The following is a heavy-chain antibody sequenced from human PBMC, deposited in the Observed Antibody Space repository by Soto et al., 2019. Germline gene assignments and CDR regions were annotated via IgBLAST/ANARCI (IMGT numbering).Heavy chain of an antibody. V-gene: IGHV4-61*01. CDR2: IYYSGST. CDR3: ARDHNGDLGY. CDR1: GGSVSSGSYY. Sequence: KASETLSLTCTVSGGSVSSGSYYWSWIRQPPGKGLEWIGYIYYSGSTNYNPSLKSRVTISVDTSKNQFSLKLSSVTAADTAVYYCARDHNGDLGYWGQGTLVTVSS. J-gene: IGHJ4*02. D-gene: IGHD2-21*01.